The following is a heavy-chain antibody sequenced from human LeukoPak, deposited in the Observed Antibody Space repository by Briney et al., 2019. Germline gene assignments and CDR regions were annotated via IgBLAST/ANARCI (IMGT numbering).Heavy chain of an antibody. CDR1: GGSFSGYY. J-gene: IGHJ6*02. CDR3: ARGRVGVGTTSCYRIGGCSRGPGYYYYGMDV. D-gene: IGHD2-2*01. V-gene: IGHV4-34*01. Sequence: SETLSLTCAVYGGSFSGYYWSWIRQPPGKGLEWIGEINHSGSTNYNPSLKSRVTISVDTSKNQFSLKLSSVTAADTAVYCCARGRVGVGTTSCYRIGGCSRGPGYYYYGMDVWGQGTTVTVSS. CDR2: INHSGST.